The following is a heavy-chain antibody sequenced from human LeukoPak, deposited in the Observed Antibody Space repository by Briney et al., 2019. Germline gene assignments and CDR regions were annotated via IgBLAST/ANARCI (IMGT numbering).Heavy chain of an antibody. CDR3: AKPGYSHDIFRNFDY. J-gene: IGHJ4*02. Sequence: PGGSLRLSCAASGFTFTKYGMNWVRQAPGKGLEWVSGISDSGDSTYYADSVKGRFTISRDNSKNTLYLQMHSLRADDTAAYYCAKPGYSHDIFRNFDYWGQGILVTVSS. CDR1: GFTFTKYG. V-gene: IGHV3-23*01. D-gene: IGHD5-18*01. CDR2: ISDSGDST.